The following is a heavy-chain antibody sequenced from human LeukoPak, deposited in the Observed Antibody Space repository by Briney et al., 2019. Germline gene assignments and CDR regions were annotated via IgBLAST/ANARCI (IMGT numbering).Heavy chain of an antibody. D-gene: IGHD2-15*01. Sequence: PGRSLRLSCAASEFTFSTYGMHWVRQAPGKGLEWVALLSYDGSNKYYADSVTGRFTISRDNSRNTLFLQVNSLRPEDTAVYYCARGAGPYCSGGSCYADYWGQGTLVTVSS. V-gene: IGHV3-30*03. CDR1: EFTFSTYG. J-gene: IGHJ4*02. CDR2: LSYDGSNK. CDR3: ARGAGPYCSGGSCYADY.